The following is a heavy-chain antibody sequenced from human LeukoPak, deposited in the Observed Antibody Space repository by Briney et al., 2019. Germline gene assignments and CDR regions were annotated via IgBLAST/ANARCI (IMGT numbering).Heavy chain of an antibody. CDR1: GFTFSDYY. CDR2: ISSSGSTI. J-gene: IGHJ3*02. D-gene: IGHD3-10*01. V-gene: IGHV3-11*01. CDR3: ARDRSPMVRGVSAGAFDI. Sequence: GGSLRLSCAASGFTFSDYYMSWIRQAPGKGLEWVSYISSSGSTIYYADSVKGRFTISRDNAKNSLYLQMNSLRAEDTAVYYCARDRSPMVRGVSAGAFDIWGQGTMVTVSS.